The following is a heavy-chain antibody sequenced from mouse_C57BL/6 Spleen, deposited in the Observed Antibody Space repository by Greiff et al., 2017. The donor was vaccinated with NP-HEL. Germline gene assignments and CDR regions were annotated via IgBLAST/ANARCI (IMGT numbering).Heavy chain of an antibody. Sequence: VQLKESGPELVKPGASVKIPCKASGYTFTDYNMDWVKQSHGKSLEWIGDINPNNGGTIYNQKFKGKATLTVDKSSSTAYMELRSLTSEDTAVYYCARIGTTVVAHWYFDVWGTGTTVTVSS. CDR3: ARIGTTVVAHWYFDV. CDR1: GYTFTDYN. CDR2: INPNNGGT. V-gene: IGHV1-18*01. J-gene: IGHJ1*03. D-gene: IGHD1-1*01.